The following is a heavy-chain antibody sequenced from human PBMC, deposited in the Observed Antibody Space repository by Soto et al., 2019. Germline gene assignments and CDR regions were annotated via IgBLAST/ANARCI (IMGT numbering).Heavy chain of an antibody. Sequence: GASVKVSCKASGYTFTGYYMRWVRQAPGQGLEWMGWINPNSGGTNYAQKFQSWVTMTRDTSISTAYMELSRLRSDDTAVYYCARGTGAALNYGMDVWGQGTTVTVSS. D-gene: IGHD6-25*01. CDR1: GYTFTGYY. V-gene: IGHV1-2*04. CDR2: INPNSGGT. CDR3: ARGTGAALNYGMDV. J-gene: IGHJ6*02.